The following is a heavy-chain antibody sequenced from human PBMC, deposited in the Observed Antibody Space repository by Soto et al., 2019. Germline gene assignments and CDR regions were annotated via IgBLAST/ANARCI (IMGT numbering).Heavy chain of an antibody. CDR3: ARGLTRPDY. V-gene: IGHV4-59*08. CDR1: GGSISSYY. J-gene: IGHJ4*02. Sequence: SETLTLTCTVSGGSISSYYWSWIRQPPGKGLEWIGYSYYSGSTNYNPSLKSRVTISVDTSKNHFSLKLSSVTAADTAVYYCARGLTRPDYWGQGTLVTVSS. CDR2: SYYSGST. D-gene: IGHD3-10*01.